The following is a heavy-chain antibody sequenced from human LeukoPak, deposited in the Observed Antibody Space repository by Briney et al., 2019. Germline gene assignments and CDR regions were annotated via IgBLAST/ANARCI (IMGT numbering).Heavy chain of an antibody. CDR1: GFTFSSYW. CDR2: LNQDGSEK. D-gene: IGHD2-2*01. CDR3: ERRGCSSTSCGD. Sequence: GGSLRLSCAAPGFTFSSYWMSWVRQAPGKGLERVANLNQDGSEKYYVDSVKGRFTISRDNAKNSLYLQMNSLRAEDTAVYYCERRGCSSTSCGDWGQGTLVTVSS. J-gene: IGHJ4*02. V-gene: IGHV3-7*01.